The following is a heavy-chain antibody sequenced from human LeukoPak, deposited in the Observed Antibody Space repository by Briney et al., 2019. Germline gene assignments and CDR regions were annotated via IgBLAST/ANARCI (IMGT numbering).Heavy chain of an antibody. V-gene: IGHV4-39*01. CDR1: SDSISSGNYF. J-gene: IGHJ4*02. CDR2: ISPGGNT. CDR3: AKHAPHERGDKRGFEC. Sequence: SETLSLTCAVSSDSISSGNYFWGWIRQPPGKGLELIASISPGGNTYYNPSLKSRGTISVHTSKKHFSLMLNSLTAADTAVYFCAKHAPHERGDKRGFECWGQGILVTVSS. D-gene: IGHD2-21*01.